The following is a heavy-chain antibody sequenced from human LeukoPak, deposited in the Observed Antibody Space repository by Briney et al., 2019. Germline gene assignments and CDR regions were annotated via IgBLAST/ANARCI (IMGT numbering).Heavy chain of an antibody. J-gene: IGHJ4*02. CDR3: ATANPTPRGINFDS. CDR1: GFTFRTSA. D-gene: IGHD3-10*01. CDR2: INGGDYST. Sequence: GGSLRLSCAASGFTFRTSAMRWVRQAPAEGLQWVSSINGGDYSTYYADSVKGRFTISRDSSKNILYLQMNSLRTDDTAMYYCATANPTPRGINFDSWGQGTLVTVSS. V-gene: IGHV3-23*01.